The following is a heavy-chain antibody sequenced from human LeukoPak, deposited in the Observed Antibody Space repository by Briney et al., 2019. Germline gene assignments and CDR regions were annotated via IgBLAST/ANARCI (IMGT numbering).Heavy chain of an antibody. D-gene: IGHD6-25*01. V-gene: IGHV1-18*04. Sequence: ASVKVSCKTSGFTFSAYGIAWVRQAPGHGPEWMGWISNHNGNTNYAQKFQDRITVTTETSTGTVSMELRSLKPDDTAIYYCTRGIALATAYYLDSWGRGTQVTVAS. CDR3: TRGIALATAYYLDS. CDR1: GFTFSAYG. J-gene: IGHJ4*02. CDR2: ISNHNGNT.